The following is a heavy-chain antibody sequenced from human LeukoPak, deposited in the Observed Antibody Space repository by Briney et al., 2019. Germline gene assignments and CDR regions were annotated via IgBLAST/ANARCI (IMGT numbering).Heavy chain of an antibody. Sequence: PGGSLRLSCAASGFTVSSNYMSWVRQAPGKGLEWVSVIYGGGSTYYADSVKGRFTISRDNSKNTLYLQMNSLRAEDTAVYYCARVRGTSNGMVYGMDVWGQGTTVTVSS. CDR3: ARVRGTSNGMVYGMDV. D-gene: IGHD3-10*01. CDR1: GFTVSSNY. J-gene: IGHJ6*02. CDR2: IYGGGST. V-gene: IGHV3-53*01.